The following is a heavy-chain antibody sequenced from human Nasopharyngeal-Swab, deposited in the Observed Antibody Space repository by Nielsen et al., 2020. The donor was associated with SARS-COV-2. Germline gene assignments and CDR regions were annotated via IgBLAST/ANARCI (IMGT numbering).Heavy chain of an antibody. D-gene: IGHD3-3*01. Sequence: ASVKVSCKASGYTLTSYGISWVRQAPGQGLEWMGWISAYNGNTNYAQKLQGRVTMTTDTSTSTAYMELRSLRSADTAVYYCARDDSSNYDFWSGYYTSFDYWGQGTLVTVSS. J-gene: IGHJ4*02. CDR1: GYTLTSYG. CDR2: ISAYNGNT. CDR3: ARDDSSNYDFWSGYYTSFDY. V-gene: IGHV1-18*01.